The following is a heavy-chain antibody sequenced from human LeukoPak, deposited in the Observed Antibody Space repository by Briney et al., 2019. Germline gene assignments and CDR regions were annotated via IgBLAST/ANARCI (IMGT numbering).Heavy chain of an antibody. J-gene: IGHJ4*02. CDR3: ARDRAYSYGYSYYFDD. Sequence: AGYLRLSCSASGLTVSDNYMSWVRQAPGKGLEWVSDIYSGGSTFYADSVKGRFTISRDSSKNTLYLQMNSLRAEDTAVYYCARDRAYSYGYSYYFDDGGQGTLVTVSS. CDR1: GLTVSDNY. CDR2: IYSGGST. V-gene: IGHV3-66*01. D-gene: IGHD5-18*01.